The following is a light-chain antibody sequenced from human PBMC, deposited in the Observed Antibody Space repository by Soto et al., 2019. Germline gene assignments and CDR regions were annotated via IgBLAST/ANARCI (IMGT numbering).Light chain of an antibody. CDR2: DAS. J-gene: IGKJ1*01. V-gene: IGKV1-5*01. Sequence: DIQLTQSPSFPSASVGDRLIIDCRASRSISDWLAWYQQKPGKAPKLLIFDASSLKSGVPSRFSGSGSGTEFTLTISSLQPDDFATYYCQHYNSYSEAFGQGTKVDI. CDR1: RSISDW. CDR3: QHYNSYSEA.